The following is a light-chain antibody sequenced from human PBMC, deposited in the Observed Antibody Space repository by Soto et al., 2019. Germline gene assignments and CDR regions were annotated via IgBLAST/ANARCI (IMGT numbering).Light chain of an antibody. J-gene: IGLJ2*01. Sequence: QAVVTQEPSLTVSPGGTVTLTCASSTGAVTSGHYPYWFQQQPGQAPRTLIYDTSYKHSWTPARFSGSLLGGKAALTLSGAQPEDEADYYCLLSYSDTRPGVFGGGTKLTVL. CDR3: LLSYSDTRPGV. CDR1: TGAVTSGHY. CDR2: DTS. V-gene: IGLV7-46*01.